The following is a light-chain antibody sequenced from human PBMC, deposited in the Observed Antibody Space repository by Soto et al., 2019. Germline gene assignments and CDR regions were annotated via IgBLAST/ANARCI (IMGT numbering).Light chain of an antibody. CDR2: GAS. Sequence: EIVLTQSPGTLSLSPGERATLSCRASQSVSSNYLAWYQQKPGQAPRLLFYGASSRSTGIPDGFCGSGSWTNLSPIISRLEPEDLALYYCHQYCSPPPVTFGEGTKVEIK. CDR3: HQYCSPPPVT. V-gene: IGKV3-20*01. J-gene: IGKJ4*01. CDR1: QSVSSNY.